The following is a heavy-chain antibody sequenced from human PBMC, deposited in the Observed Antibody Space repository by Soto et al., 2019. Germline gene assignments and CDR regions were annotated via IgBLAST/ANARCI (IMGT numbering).Heavy chain of an antibody. CDR1: GYTFTSYY. D-gene: IGHD6-19*01. CDR3: ARAPGKYSSGLYGIDY. Sequence: GASVKVSCKPSGYTFTSYYMHWVRQAPGQGLEWMGIINPSGGSTSYAQKFQGRVTMTRDTSTNTVYMELSSLRSEDTAVYYCARAPGKYSSGLYGIDYWGQGTLVTVSS. CDR2: INPSGGST. V-gene: IGHV1-46*01. J-gene: IGHJ4*02.